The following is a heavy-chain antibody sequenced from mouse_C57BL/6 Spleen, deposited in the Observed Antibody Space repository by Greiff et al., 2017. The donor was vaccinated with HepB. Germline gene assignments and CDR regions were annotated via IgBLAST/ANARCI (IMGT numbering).Heavy chain of an antibody. CDR2: ISDGGSYT. Sequence: EVHLVESGGGLVKPGVSLKLSCAASGFTFSSYAMSWVRQTPEKRLEWVATISDGGSYTYYQDNVKGRFTISRDNAKNNLYLQMRHLKSEDTAMYYWARSHDYDAWFAYWGQGTLVTVSA. CDR3: ARSHDYDAWFAY. J-gene: IGHJ3*01. V-gene: IGHV5-4*01. D-gene: IGHD2-4*01. CDR1: GFTFSSYA.